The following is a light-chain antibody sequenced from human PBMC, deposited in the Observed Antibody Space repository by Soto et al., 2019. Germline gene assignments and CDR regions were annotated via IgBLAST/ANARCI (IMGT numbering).Light chain of an antibody. J-gene: IGKJ1*01. CDR3: QQYGSSPLT. CDR2: GAS. V-gene: IGKV3-20*01. CDR1: QTVSSSF. Sequence: EIVLTQSPGTLSLSPGERATLSCRASQTVSSSFLAWYQQRPGQAPSLLIYGASNRATGIPDRFSGSGSGTYFPLTISRLEPEDFAVYYCQQYGSSPLTFGQGTKVEIK.